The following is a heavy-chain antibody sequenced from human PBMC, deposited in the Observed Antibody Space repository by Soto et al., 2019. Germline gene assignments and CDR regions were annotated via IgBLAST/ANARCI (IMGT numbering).Heavy chain of an antibody. CDR3: ASDPDDADYYYYYGMDV. D-gene: IGHD3-3*01. CDR2: IAYDGSTK. V-gene: IGHV3-30-3*01. Sequence: QVQLVESGGGVVQPGSSLILSCAASGFTFSSYAMHWVRQAPGKWLEWVAVIAYDGSTKYYADSVKGRFTISIDNSKNTLELQMNILRAEATDVYYCASDPDDADYYYYYGMDVWGQGTTFTVSS. J-gene: IGHJ6*02. CDR1: GFTFSSYA.